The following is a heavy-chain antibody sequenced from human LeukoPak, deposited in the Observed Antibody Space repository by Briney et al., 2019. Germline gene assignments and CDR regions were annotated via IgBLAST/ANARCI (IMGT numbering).Heavy chain of an antibody. Sequence: TGGSLRLSCAASGFTFSDYYMSWIRQAPGKGLEWLSYINIGGTNTHYADSVKGRFTISRDNAKNSLYLEMNNLRAEDTAVYYCATDGAGFDTWGQGVLVTVSS. CDR1: GFTFSDYY. CDR3: ATDGAGFDT. J-gene: IGHJ5*02. V-gene: IGHV3-11*01. CDR2: INIGGTNT.